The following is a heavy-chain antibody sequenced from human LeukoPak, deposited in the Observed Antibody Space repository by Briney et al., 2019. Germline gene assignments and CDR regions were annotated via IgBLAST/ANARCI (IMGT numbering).Heavy chain of an antibody. D-gene: IGHD6-13*01. V-gene: IGHV3-30*04. J-gene: IGHJ5*02. CDR3: ARERIPTTGTGWFDP. Sequence: PGGSLRLSCAASGFIFSSRAMHWVRQAPGKGLEWVAVISDDGKKKYYADSVKGRFTISRDNSKNTLYLQLNSLRTEDTAVYYCARERIPTTGTGWFDPWGQGTLVTVSS. CDR1: GFIFSSRA. CDR2: ISDDGKKK.